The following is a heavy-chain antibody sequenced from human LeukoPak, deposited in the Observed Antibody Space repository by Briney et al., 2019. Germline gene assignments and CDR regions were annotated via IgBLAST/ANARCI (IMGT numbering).Heavy chain of an antibody. Sequence: GASVKVSRKTSGYTFSGYYIHWVRQAPGQGLEWMGWINPNSGGTNYAQKFQGWVTMTRDTSIRTVHLELNRLTSDDTAVYYCARDYYNSRSEGAFDIWGQGTMVTVSS. CDR1: GYTFSGYY. D-gene: IGHD3-10*01. CDR2: INPNSGGT. V-gene: IGHV1-2*04. J-gene: IGHJ3*02. CDR3: ARDYYNSRSEGAFDI.